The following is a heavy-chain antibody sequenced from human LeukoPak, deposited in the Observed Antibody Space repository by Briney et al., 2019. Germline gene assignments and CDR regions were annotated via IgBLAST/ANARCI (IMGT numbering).Heavy chain of an antibody. J-gene: IGHJ4*02. D-gene: IGHD5-12*01. CDR2: IYTSGST. CDR3: ARDQSGYSGHQLVD. Sequence: SETLSLTCAVYGGSFSGYYWSWIRQPAGKGLEWIGRIYTSGSTNYNPSLKSRVTMSVDTSKNQFSLKLSSVTAADTAVYYCARDQSGYSGHQLVDWGQGTLVTVSS. V-gene: IGHV4-4*07. CDR1: GGSFSGYY.